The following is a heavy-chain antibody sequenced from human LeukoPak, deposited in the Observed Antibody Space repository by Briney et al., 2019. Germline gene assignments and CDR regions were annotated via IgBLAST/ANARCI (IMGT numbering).Heavy chain of an antibody. J-gene: IGHJ5*02. CDR2: IYYSGST. CDR3: ARTHCSSTSCYSWFDP. V-gene: IGHV4-39*07. D-gene: IGHD2-2*01. CDR1: GGSISSSSYY. Sequence: PSETLSLTCTVSGGSISSSSYYWGWIRQPPGKGLEWIGSIYYSGSTNYNPSLKSRVTISVDTSKNQFSLKLSSVTAADTAVYYCARTHCSSTSCYSWFDPWGQGTLVTVSS.